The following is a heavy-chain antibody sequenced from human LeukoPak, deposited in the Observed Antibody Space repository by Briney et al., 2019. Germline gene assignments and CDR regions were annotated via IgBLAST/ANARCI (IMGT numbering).Heavy chain of an antibody. Sequence: PSQTLSLTCTVSGGSISSGGYYWSWTRQHPGKGLEWIGYIYYSGSTYYNPSLKSRVTISVDTSKNQFSLKLSSVTAADTAVYYCARDKGLRLGELSPFDYWGQGTLVTVSS. D-gene: IGHD3-16*02. J-gene: IGHJ4*02. V-gene: IGHV4-31*03. CDR3: ARDKGLRLGELSPFDY. CDR2: IYYSGST. CDR1: GGSISSGGYY.